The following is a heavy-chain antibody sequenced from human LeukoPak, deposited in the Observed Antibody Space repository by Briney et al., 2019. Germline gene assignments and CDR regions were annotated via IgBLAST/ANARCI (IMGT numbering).Heavy chain of an antibody. J-gene: IGHJ6*03. D-gene: IGHD4-17*01. Sequence: GGSLRLSCAASGFTFSSYWMSWVRQAPGKGLEWVANIKQDGSEKYYVDSVKGRFTISRDNAKNSLYLQMNSLRAEDTAVYYCARDATTVTTWDYYYYYYMDVWGKGTTVTISS. CDR1: GFTFSSYW. CDR2: IKQDGSEK. V-gene: IGHV3-7*01. CDR3: ARDATTVTTWDYYYYYYMDV.